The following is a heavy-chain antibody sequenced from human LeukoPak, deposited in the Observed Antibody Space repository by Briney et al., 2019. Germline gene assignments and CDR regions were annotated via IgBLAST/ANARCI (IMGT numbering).Heavy chain of an antibody. V-gene: IGHV1-8*01. CDR3: ARGLYDFWSGYYYYYYYYMDV. J-gene: IGHJ6*03. D-gene: IGHD3-3*01. Sequence: GASVKVSCKASGYTFTGYDINWVRQATGQGLEWMGWMNPNSGNTGYAQKFQGRVTMTRNTSISTAYMELSSLRSEDTAVYYCARGLYDFWSGYYYYYYYYMDVWGKGTTVTVSS. CDR2: MNPNSGNT. CDR1: GYTFTGYD.